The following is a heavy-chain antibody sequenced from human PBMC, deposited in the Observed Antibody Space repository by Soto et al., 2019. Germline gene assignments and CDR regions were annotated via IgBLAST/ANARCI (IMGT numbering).Heavy chain of an antibody. V-gene: IGHV3-66*01. Sequence: GSLRLSCAASGFTVSSNYMSWVRQAPGKGLEWVSVIYSGGSTYYADSVKGRFTISRDNSKNTLYLQMNSLRAEDTAVYYCARDEGYCSSTSCYNYMDVWGKGTTVTVSS. J-gene: IGHJ6*03. CDR3: ARDEGYCSSTSCYNYMDV. CDR1: GFTVSSNY. CDR2: IYSGGST. D-gene: IGHD2-2*02.